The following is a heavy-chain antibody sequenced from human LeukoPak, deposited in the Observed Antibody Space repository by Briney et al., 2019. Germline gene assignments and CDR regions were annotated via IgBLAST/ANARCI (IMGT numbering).Heavy chain of an antibody. CDR2: ISSYNGNT. J-gene: IGHJ5*02. D-gene: IGHD2-2*03. V-gene: IGHV1-18*01. CDR3: ARVDFALIEGWFDP. CDR1: GYTFTSYG. Sequence: ASVKVSCKASGYTFTSYGISWVRQAPGQGLEWMGWISSYNGNTNYAQKLQGRVTMTTDTSTSTAYMELRSLRSDDTAVYYCARVDFALIEGWFDPWGQGTLVTVSS.